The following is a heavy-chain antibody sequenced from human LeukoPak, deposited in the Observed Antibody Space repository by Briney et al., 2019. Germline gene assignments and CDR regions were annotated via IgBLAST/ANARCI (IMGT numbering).Heavy chain of an antibody. Sequence: GGSLRLSCAASGFTFSGFDMHWVRQPTGQGLEWVSTIGTASDTYCPGSVEGRFTLSRDNAKNSLYLQMNSLTAGDTAVYYCARGPPRGKYYYMDVWGKGTTVTVSS. D-gene: IGHD1-1*01. J-gene: IGHJ6*03. CDR3: ARGPPRGKYYYMDV. CDR2: IGTASDT. V-gene: IGHV3-13*01. CDR1: GFTFSGFD.